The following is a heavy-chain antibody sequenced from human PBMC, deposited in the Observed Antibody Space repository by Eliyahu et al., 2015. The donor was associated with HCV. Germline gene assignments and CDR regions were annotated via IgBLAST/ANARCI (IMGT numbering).Heavy chain of an antibody. D-gene: IGHD2-2*01. V-gene: IGHV3-33*01. J-gene: IGHJ3*02. Sequence: QVQLVESGGGVVQPGRSLRLPCAASGFTFSSYGMHWVRQAPGKGLEWVAVIWYDGSNKYYADSVKGRFTISRDNSKNTLYLQMNSLRAEDTAVYYCARNARKKTPLNAFDIWGQGTMVTVSS. CDR3: ARNARKKTPLNAFDI. CDR1: GFTFSSYG. CDR2: IWYDGSNK.